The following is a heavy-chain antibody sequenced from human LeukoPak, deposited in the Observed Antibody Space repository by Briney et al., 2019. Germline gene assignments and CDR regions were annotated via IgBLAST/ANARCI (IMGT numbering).Heavy chain of an antibody. CDR1: GFTFSSYS. Sequence: GGSLRLSCAASGFTFSSYSMSWVRQAPGKGLEWVSSISSSSSYIYYADSVKGRFTISRDNAKNSLYLQMNSLRAEDTALYYCAKISTEPTKYYYYGMDVWGQGTTVTVSS. D-gene: IGHD5-12*01. J-gene: IGHJ6*02. CDR2: ISSSSSYI. V-gene: IGHV3-21*04. CDR3: AKISTEPTKYYYYGMDV.